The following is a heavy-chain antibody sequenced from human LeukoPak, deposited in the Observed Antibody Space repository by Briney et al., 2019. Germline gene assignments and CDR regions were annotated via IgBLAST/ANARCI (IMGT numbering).Heavy chain of an antibody. Sequence: PSETLSLTCAVYGGSFSGYYWSWIRHPAGKGLESIGEINHSGSTNYNPSLKSRVTISVDTSKNQFSLKLSSVTAADTAVYYCARGPLVWGPRLPYYFDYWGQGTLVTVSS. CDR3: ARGPLVWGPRLPYYFDY. CDR1: GGSFSGYY. CDR2: INHSGST. J-gene: IGHJ4*02. V-gene: IGHV4-34*01. D-gene: IGHD3-16*01.